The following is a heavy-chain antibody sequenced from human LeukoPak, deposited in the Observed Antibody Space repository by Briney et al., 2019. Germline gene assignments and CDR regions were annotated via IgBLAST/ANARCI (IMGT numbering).Heavy chain of an antibody. CDR1: GYTFTAYY. CDR2: INLNSGGT. Sequence: GSVKVSCKASGYTFTAYYMHGVRQAPGQGLEWMGWINLNSGGTNFAQKFQGRVTMTRDTSISTAYMELTRLRSDDSAVYYCSRSIVGATLIDYWGQGTLVTVSS. J-gene: IGHJ4*02. CDR3: SRSIVGATLIDY. D-gene: IGHD1-26*01. V-gene: IGHV1-2*02.